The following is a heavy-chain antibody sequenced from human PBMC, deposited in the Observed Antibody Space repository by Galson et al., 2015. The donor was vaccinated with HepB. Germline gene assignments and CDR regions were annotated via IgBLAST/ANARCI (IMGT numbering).Heavy chain of an antibody. Sequence: QSGAEVKKPGESLKISCKTSGYRFTTNWIAWVRQMPGKGLEWMGLIYTGPSDITYSPSFQGQVSISADKSITPAYLQWNSLKASDTAMYYCARGGLYSFVYCGQGTQVTVSS. D-gene: IGHD2-15*01. CDR3: ARGGLYSFVY. CDR1: GYRFTTNW. CDR2: IYTGPSDI. V-gene: IGHV5-51*01. J-gene: IGHJ4*02.